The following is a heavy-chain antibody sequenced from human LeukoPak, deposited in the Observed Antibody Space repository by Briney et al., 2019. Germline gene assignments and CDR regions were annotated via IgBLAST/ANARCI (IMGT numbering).Heavy chain of an antibody. V-gene: IGHV1-8*01. CDR2: MNPNSGNT. CDR1: GYTFTSYD. CDR3: ARGYGGELFRVFRY. Sequence: ASLKVSCKASGYTFTSYDINWVRQATGHGREWMGWMNPNSGNTGYAQKFQGRVTMTRNTSISTAYMELSSLRSEDTAVYYCARGYGGELFRVFRYWGQGTLVTVSS. J-gene: IGHJ4*02. D-gene: IGHD3-10*01.